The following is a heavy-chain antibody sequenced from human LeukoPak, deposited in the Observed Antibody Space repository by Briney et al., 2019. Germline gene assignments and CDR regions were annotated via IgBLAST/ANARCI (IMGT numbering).Heavy chain of an antibody. CDR1: GYTFTGYY. J-gene: IGHJ3*02. D-gene: IGHD3-22*01. CDR2: INPNSGGT. V-gene: IGHV1-2*02. CDR3: ARDLSMYYYDSSGYYSANAFDI. Sequence: ASVKVSCKASGYTFTGYYMHWVRQAPGQGLEWMGWINPNSGGTNYAQKFQGRVTMTRDTSISTAYMELSSLRSEDTAVYYCARDLSMYYYDSSGYYSANAFDIWGQGTMVTVSS.